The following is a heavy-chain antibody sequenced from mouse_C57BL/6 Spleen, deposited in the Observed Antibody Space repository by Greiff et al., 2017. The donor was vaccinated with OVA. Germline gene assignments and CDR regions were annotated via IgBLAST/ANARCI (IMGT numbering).Heavy chain of an antibody. CDR1: GYAFSSSW. J-gene: IGHJ1*03. Sequence: QVQLKQSGPELVKPGASVKISCKASGYAFSSSWMNWVKQRPGKGLEWIGRIYPGDGDTNYNGKFKGKATLTADKSSSTAYMQLSSLTSEDSAVYFCARSKTGNWYFDVWGTGTTVTVSS. V-gene: IGHV1-82*01. CDR3: ARSKTGNWYFDV. D-gene: IGHD4-1*01. CDR2: IYPGDGDT.